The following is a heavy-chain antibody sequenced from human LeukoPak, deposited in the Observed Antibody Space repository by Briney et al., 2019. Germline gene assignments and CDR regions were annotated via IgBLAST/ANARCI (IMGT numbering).Heavy chain of an antibody. CDR3: AKDMRFRRYGSPMDV. V-gene: IGHV3-9*01. J-gene: IGHJ6*02. Sequence: GGSLRLSCAASGFTFDDYAMHWVRQAPGKGLEWVSGISWNSGSIGYADSVKGRFTISRDNAKNSLYLQMNSLRAEDTALYYCAKDMRFRRYGSPMDVWGQGTTVTVSS. CDR2: ISWNSGSI. CDR1: GFTFDDYA. D-gene: IGHD3-10*01.